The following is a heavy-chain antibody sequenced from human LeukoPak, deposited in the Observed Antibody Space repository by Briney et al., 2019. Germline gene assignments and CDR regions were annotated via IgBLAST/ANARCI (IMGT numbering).Heavy chain of an antibody. CDR3: AGGYYDSSGYYELFDY. CDR1: GFTFSSYW. J-gene: IGHJ4*02. CDR2: INSDESIT. Sequence: QPGGSLRLSCAASGFTFSSYWMHWVRQAPGKGLVWVSRINSDESITTYADSVKGRFTISRDNAKNTLYLQMNSLRAEDTAVYYCAGGYYDSSGYYELFDYWGQGTLATVSS. V-gene: IGHV3-74*01. D-gene: IGHD3-22*01.